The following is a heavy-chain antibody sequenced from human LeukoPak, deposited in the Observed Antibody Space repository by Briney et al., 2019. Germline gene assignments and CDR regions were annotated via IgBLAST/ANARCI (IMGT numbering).Heavy chain of an antibody. Sequence: SEALSLTCTVSGGSISSYYWSWIRQPPGKGLEWIGYISYSGSTNYNPSLKSRVSISVETSKNQFSLKLSSVTAADTAVYYCARGNWNYASFWFDPWGQGTLVTVSS. CDR2: ISYSGST. J-gene: IGHJ5*02. CDR3: ARGNWNYASFWFDP. D-gene: IGHD1-7*01. V-gene: IGHV4-59*01. CDR1: GGSISSYY.